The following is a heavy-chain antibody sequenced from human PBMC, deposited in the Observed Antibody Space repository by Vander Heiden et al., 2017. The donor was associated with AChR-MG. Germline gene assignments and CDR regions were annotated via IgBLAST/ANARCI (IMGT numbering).Heavy chain of an antibody. CDR1: GFTFSSYW. D-gene: IGHD6-6*01. V-gene: IGHV3-7*01. J-gene: IGHJ4*02. CDR3: ARDRQYSSSPGSEGYFDY. CDR2: IKQDGSEK. Sequence: EVQLVESGGGLVQPGGSLRLSCAASGFTFSSYWVSWVRQAPGKGLEWVANIKQDGSEKYYVDPVKGRFTISRDNAKNSLYLQMNSLRAEDTAVYYCARDRQYSSSPGSEGYFDYWGQGTLVTVSS.